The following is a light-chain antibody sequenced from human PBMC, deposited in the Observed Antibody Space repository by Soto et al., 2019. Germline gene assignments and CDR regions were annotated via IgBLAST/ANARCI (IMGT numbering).Light chain of an antibody. V-gene: IGKV1-5*03. CDR2: KAS. CDR1: QSISSW. J-gene: IGKJ1*01. Sequence: IQMTQSPSTLSASVGDRVTITCRASQSISSWLAWYQQKPGKAPKLLIYKASSLESGVPSRFSGSGSGTEFTLTISSLQHDDFATYYCQPYNSYPWAFGQGTKLDIK. CDR3: QPYNSYPWA.